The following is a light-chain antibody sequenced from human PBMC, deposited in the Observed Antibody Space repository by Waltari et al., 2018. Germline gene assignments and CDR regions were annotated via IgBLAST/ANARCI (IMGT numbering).Light chain of an antibody. V-gene: IGKV3-15*01. Sequence: EIVMTQSPATLSVSPGDRATLSCRASQSVSSNLAWYHQKPDQAPRLLVYGAFTRATGIPARLSGSGAGTELTVTISSMQSEDFAVYYWQQYNDWPRAFGQRTKVEIK. J-gene: IGKJ1*01. CDR1: QSVSSN. CDR2: GAF. CDR3: QQYNDWPRA.